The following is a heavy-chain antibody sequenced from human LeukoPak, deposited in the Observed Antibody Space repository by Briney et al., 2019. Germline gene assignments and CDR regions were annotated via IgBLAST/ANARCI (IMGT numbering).Heavy chain of an antibody. CDR3: ARIQGNGYYGWDYFDF. D-gene: IGHD6-25*01. V-gene: IGHV4-30-4*01. CDR1: GGSINNGDNY. Sequence: SQTLSLTCTVSGGSINNGDNYWSWIRQSPGKGLEWIGFIYYRGPAYYDASLKSRVSISIDTSKNQFSLTLSSVTAADTAVYYCARIQGNGYYGWDYFDFWGQGTLVTVSS. CDR2: IYYRGPA. J-gene: IGHJ4*02.